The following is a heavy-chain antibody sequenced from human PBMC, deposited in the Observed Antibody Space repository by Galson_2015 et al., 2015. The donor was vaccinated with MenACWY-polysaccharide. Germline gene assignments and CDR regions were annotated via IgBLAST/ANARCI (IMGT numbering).Heavy chain of an antibody. CDR1: GFTFSSYE. CDR2: ISSSGSTI. V-gene: IGHV3-48*03. D-gene: IGHD6-19*01. CDR3: ARNGGWPTKNDY. Sequence: SLRLSCAASGFTFSSYEMNWVRQAPGKGLEWVSYISSSGSTIYYADSVKGRFIISRDNAKNSLYLQMNSLRAEDTAVYYCARNGGWPTKNDYWGQGTLVTVSS. J-gene: IGHJ4*02.